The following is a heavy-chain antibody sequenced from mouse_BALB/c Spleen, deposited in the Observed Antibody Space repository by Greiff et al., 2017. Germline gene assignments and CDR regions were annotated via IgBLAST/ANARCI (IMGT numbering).Heavy chain of an antibody. CDR3: ARGEDYRYDDGAWFAY. Sequence: VKLVESGPELVKPGASVKMSCKASGYTFTDYVISWVKQRTGQGLEWIGEIYPGSGSTYYNEKFKGKATLTADKSSNTAYMQLSSLTSEDSAVYFCARGEDYRYDDGAWFAYWGQGTLVTVSA. CDR1: GYTFTDYV. V-gene: IGHV1-77*01. D-gene: IGHD2-14*01. CDR2: IYPGSGST. J-gene: IGHJ3*01.